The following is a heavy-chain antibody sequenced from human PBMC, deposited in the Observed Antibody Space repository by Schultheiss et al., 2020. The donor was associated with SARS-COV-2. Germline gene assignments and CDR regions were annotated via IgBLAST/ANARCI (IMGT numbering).Heavy chain of an antibody. CDR1: GGSVSSGSYY. CDR3: ARAGRAIAAAGIDY. J-gene: IGHJ4*02. CDR2: VYYSGRT. Sequence: SETLSLTCTVSGGSVSSGSYYWSWIRQPPGKGLEWIGYVYYSGRTNYNPSLKSRVTISVDTSKNQFSLKLSSVTAADTAVYYCARAGRAIAAAGIDYWGQGTLVTVSS. V-gene: IGHV4-61*01. D-gene: IGHD6-13*01.